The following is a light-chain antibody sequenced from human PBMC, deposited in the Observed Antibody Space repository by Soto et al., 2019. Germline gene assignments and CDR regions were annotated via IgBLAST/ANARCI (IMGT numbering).Light chain of an antibody. V-gene: IGKV3-20*01. Sequence: EVVLTQSPGSLSLSPGDRATVSGRASQTVHSSFFAWYQQKGGQAPRLLIYGTSNRAAGIPDRFSGHGSGTDFTLTIDGLEPEDFAMYFCQQHGGSPPYTFGRGTRVEI. CDR3: QQHGGSPPYT. CDR1: QTVHSSF. J-gene: IGKJ2*01. CDR2: GTS.